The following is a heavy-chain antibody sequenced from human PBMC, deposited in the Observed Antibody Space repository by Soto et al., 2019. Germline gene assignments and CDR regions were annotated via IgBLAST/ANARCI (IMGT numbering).Heavy chain of an antibody. Sequence: QITLKESGPTLVKPTQTLTLTCTFSGFSLSTSGVGVGWIRQPPGKALEWLALIYWDDDKRYSPSLKSRLTLTKDTSKNPVVLKMTNMDPVEKATYYCAHRLIGYYYDSSGSNWFDPWGQGTLVTVSS. J-gene: IGHJ5*02. CDR2: IYWDDDK. V-gene: IGHV2-5*02. CDR1: GFSLSTSGVG. CDR3: AHRLIGYYYDSSGSNWFDP. D-gene: IGHD3-22*01.